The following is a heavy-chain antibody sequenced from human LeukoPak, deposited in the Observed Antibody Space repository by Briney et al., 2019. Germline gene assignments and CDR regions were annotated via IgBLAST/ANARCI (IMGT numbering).Heavy chain of an antibody. CDR2: ISSNGGST. D-gene: IGHD6-13*01. CDR1: GFTFSSYA. CDR3: AKDIRGSTSWYGLDY. J-gene: IGHJ4*02. Sequence: GGSLRLSCAASGFTFSSYAMHWVRQAPGKGLEYVSAISSNGGSTYYANSVKGRFTISRDNSKNSLFLQMNSLRAEDTALYFCAKDIRGSTSWYGLDYWGQGTLVTVPS. V-gene: IGHV3-64*01.